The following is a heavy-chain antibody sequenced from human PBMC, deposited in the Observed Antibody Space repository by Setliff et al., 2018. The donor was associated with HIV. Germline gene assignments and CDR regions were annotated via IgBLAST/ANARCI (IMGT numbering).Heavy chain of an antibody. CDR1: GGSISSHY. J-gene: IGHJ6*03. Sequence: PSETLSLTCTVSGGSISSHYWSWIRQPPGKGLEWIGYIYYSGSTNYNPSLKSRVTISVDTSKNQFSLKLSSVTAADTAVYYCARDRGSSYYYYYYMAVWGKGTTVTVSS. D-gene: IGHD6-6*01. V-gene: IGHV4-59*11. CDR2: IYYSGST. CDR3: ARDRGSSYYYYYYMAV.